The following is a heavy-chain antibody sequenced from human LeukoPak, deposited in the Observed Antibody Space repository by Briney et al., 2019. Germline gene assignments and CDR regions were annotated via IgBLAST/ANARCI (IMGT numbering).Heavy chain of an antibody. CDR2: IYYSGST. D-gene: IGHD3-3*01. CDR1: GGSISSYY. CDR3: ARSITIFGVVISGVAFDI. Sequence: PSETLSLTCTVSGGSISSYYWSWIRQPPGKGLEWIGYIYYSGSTNYNPSLKSRVTISVDTSTNQFSLKLSSVTAADTAVYYCARSITIFGVVISGVAFDIWGQGTMVTVSS. J-gene: IGHJ3*02. V-gene: IGHV4-59*08.